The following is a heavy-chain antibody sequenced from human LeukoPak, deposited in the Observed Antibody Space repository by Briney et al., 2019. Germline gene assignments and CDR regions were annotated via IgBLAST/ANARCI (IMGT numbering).Heavy chain of an antibody. CDR1: GFTFTNAW. D-gene: IGHD2-2*01. CDR2: IKSKTDGETT. V-gene: IGHV3-15*01. CDR3: ARFQRNWFDP. J-gene: IGHJ5*02. Sequence: GGSLRLSCVDSGFTFTNAWMSWVRQAPGKGLEWIGRIKSKTDGETTNYAEPVRGRFTISRDDSKSAVYLQMNSLKIEDTAVYYCARFQRNWFDPWGQGALVIVSS.